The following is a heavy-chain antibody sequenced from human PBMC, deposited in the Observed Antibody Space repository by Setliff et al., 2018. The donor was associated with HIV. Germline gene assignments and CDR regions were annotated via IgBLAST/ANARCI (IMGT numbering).Heavy chain of an antibody. Sequence: LSLTCTVSGGSISSYYWSWIRQPPGKGLEWIGYIYYSGSTNYNPSLKSRVTISVDTSKNQFSLKLSSVTATDTAVYYCARDQTDGGNGEWRFRPRDYWYFDLWGRGTLVTVSS. CDR3: ARDQTDGGNGEWRFRPRDYWYFDL. CDR1: GGSISSYY. CDR2: IYYSGST. D-gene: IGHD2-15*01. J-gene: IGHJ2*01. V-gene: IGHV4-59*01.